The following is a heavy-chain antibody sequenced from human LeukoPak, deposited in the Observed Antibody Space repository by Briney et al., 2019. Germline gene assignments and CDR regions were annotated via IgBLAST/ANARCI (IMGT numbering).Heavy chain of an antibody. V-gene: IGHV3-30*18. D-gene: IGHD6-13*01. J-gene: IGHJ4*02. CDR1: GFTFSSYG. Sequence: GGSLRLSWAASGFTFSSYGMHWVRQAPGKGLEWEAVISYDGSNKYYADSVKGRFTISRDNSKNTLYLQMNSLRAEDTAVYYCAKDLGIAAAGRTDYFDYWGQGTLVTVSS. CDR2: ISYDGSNK. CDR3: AKDLGIAAAGRTDYFDY.